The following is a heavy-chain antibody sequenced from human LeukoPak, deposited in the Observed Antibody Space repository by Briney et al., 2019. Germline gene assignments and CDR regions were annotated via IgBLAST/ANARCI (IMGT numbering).Heavy chain of an antibody. V-gene: IGHV4-30-4*01. D-gene: IGHD4-17*01. CDR1: GGSISSGDYY. Sequence: PSQTLSLTCTVSGGSISSGDYYWSWIRQPPGKGLEWIGYIYYSGSTYYNPSPKVRVTISVDTSKNQFSLKLSSVTAADTAVYYCARAEAGLGDYCYWGQGTLVTVSS. CDR3: ARAEAGLGDYCY. J-gene: IGHJ4*02. CDR2: IYYSGST.